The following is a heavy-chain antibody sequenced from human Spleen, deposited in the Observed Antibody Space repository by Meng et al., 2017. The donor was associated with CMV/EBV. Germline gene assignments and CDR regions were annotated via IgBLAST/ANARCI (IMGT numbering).Heavy chain of an antibody. Sequence: GGSLRLSCAASGFTFSSYSMNWVRQAPGKGLEWVSYISTSSSTIYYADSVKGRFNISRDNAKNSLYLQMNSLRAEDTAVYYCARDPRVKSYVVVPAASDYWGQGTMVTVSS. CDR1: GFTFSSYS. D-gene: IGHD2-2*01. V-gene: IGHV3-48*04. CDR3: ARDPRVKSYVVVPAASDY. CDR2: ISTSSSTI. J-gene: IGHJ4*02.